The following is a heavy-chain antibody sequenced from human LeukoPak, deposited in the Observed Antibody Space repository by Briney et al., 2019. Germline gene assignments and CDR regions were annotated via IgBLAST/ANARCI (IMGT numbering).Heavy chain of an antibody. CDR3: ASLLGACSVPHCPPSPDY. CDR1: GFSFSRYW. J-gene: IGHJ4*02. CDR2: IKPDGSEI. Sequence: GGSLRLSCAASGFSFSRYWMSWVRQAPVRGLEWVANIKPDGSEIYYVDSVKGRFTISRDNAKNSLYLQMNSLRAEDTATYYCASLLGACSVPHCPPSPDYWGQGTLVTVSS. V-gene: IGHV3-7*01. D-gene: IGHD2-15*01.